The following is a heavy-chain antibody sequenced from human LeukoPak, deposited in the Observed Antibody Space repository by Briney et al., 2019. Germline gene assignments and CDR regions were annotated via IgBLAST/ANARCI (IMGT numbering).Heavy chain of an antibody. CDR1: GGSISPDY. D-gene: IGHD1-26*01. Sequence: SETLSLTCTVSGGSISPDYWGWIRQPPGKGLEWIAYVYYTGTTNFNPSLKSRFSISVDASRNQLSLRLTSVTAADTAVYYCARLLKYSGSYYCDYWGQGTLVTVSS. CDR2: VYYTGTT. J-gene: IGHJ4*02. CDR3: ARLLKYSGSYYCDY. V-gene: IGHV4-59*01.